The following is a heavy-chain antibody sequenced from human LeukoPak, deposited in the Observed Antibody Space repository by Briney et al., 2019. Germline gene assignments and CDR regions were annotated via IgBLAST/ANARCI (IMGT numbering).Heavy chain of an antibody. V-gene: IGHV1-69*13. CDR2: IIPIFRTA. D-gene: IGHD1-26*01. CDR3: ARGVIGGSYFNWFDP. CDR1: GGTFISYA. Sequence: ASVKVSCKASGGTFISYAISWVRQAPGQELEWMGGIIPIFRTANYAQKFQGRVTITADESTSTAYMELSSLRSEDTAVYYCARGVIGGSYFNWFDPWGQGTLVTVSS. J-gene: IGHJ5*02.